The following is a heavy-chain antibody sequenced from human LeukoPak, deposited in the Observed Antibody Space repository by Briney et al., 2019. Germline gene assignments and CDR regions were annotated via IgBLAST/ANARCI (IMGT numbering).Heavy chain of an antibody. J-gene: IGHJ5*02. CDR1: GYTFTNYD. D-gene: IGHD6-13*01. CDR3: ARTQHLVLRSPLDP. Sequence: GASVKVSCKASGYTFTNYDIHWVRQATGQGLEWMGWMNPYSANTGYAKNFQGRITFTRNTSISTAYMELSSLRSDDTAVYYCARTQHLVLRSPLDPWGQGTLVTVSS. CDR2: MNPYSANT. V-gene: IGHV1-8*03.